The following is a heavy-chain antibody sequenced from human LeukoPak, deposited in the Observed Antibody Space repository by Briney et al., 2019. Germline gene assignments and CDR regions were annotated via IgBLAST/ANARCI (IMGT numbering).Heavy chain of an antibody. V-gene: IGHV4-59*01. CDR3: ARGRPTFNHYDSNAYYSFYFDY. Sequence: PSETLSLTCTVSGGSISSYYWNWIRQPPGKGLEWIGYIYYSGSTNYNPSLKSRITISVDTSKNRFSLKLNSVTAADTAVYYCARGRPTFNHYDSNAYYSFYFDYWGLGTLVTVSS. CDR1: GGSISSYY. D-gene: IGHD3-22*01. CDR2: IYYSGST. J-gene: IGHJ4*02.